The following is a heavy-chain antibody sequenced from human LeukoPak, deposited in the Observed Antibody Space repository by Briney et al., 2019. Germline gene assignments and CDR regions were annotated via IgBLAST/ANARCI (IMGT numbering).Heavy chain of an antibody. CDR1: GDSVSSKSAA. D-gene: IGHD3-16*01. J-gene: IGHJ2*01. Sequence: SRTLSLTCAISGDSVSSKSAAWNWFRQSPSRGLEWLGRTYYRSKWYNDYAVSVKSRIAINPDTSKNQFFLQLNSVTPEDTALYYCARGDPGDPFDWYFDLWGRGTLVTVSS. CDR3: ARGDPGDPFDWYFDL. CDR2: TYYRSKWYN. V-gene: IGHV6-1*01.